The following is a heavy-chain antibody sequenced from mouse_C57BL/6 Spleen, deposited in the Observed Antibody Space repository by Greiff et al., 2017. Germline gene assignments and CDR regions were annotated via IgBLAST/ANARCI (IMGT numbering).Heavy chain of an antibody. J-gene: IGHJ1*03. CDR1: GFSLSTSGMG. CDR2: IYWDDDK. CDR3: AVYYGSSHWYFDV. V-gene: IGHV8-12*01. D-gene: IGHD1-1*01. Sequence: QVTLKESGPGILQSSQTLSLTCSFSGFSLSTSGMGVSWIRQPSGKGLEWLAHIYWDDDKRYNPSLKSRLTISKDTSRNQVFLKITSVDTADTATYYCAVYYGSSHWYFDVWGTGTTVTVSS.